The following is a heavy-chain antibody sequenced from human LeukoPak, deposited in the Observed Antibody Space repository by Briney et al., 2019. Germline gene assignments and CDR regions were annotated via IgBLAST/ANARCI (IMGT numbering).Heavy chain of an antibody. CDR1: GFRFSDYY. J-gene: IGHJ4*02. V-gene: IGHV3-11*01. CDR3: ARDSYDGSGHRRFDC. CDR2: ISDRGDTI. Sequence: KAGGSLRLSCTASGFRFSDYYMSWIRQAPGKGLEWVSNISDRGDTIYYADSVKGRFTISRDNANNSVSLQMNSLRPEDTAVYYCARDSYDGSGHRRFDCWGQGILVTVSS. D-gene: IGHD3-22*01.